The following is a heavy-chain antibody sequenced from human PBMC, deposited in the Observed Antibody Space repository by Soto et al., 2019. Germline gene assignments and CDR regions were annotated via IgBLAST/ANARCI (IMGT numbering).Heavy chain of an antibody. Sequence: GGSLRLSCAASGFTFSSYAMSWVRQAPGKGLEWVSAISGSGGSTYYADSVKGRFTISRDNSKNTLYLQINSLRAEDTAVYYCAKDSVIAVVGTCDYWGQGTLVTVSS. V-gene: IGHV3-23*01. D-gene: IGHD6-19*01. CDR2: ISGSGGST. CDR1: GFTFSSYA. J-gene: IGHJ4*02. CDR3: AKDSVIAVVGTCDY.